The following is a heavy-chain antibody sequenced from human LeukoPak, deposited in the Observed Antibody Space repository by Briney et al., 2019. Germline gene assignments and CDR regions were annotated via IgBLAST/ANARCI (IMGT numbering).Heavy chain of an antibody. D-gene: IGHD4-11*01. V-gene: IGHV3-53*01. CDR3: AKVVLTTVTGFDP. CDR2: IYSGGST. Sequence: PGGSLRLSCAASGFTVSSTYMSWVRQAPGKGLEWVSVIYSGGSTYYADSVKGRFTISRDNSKNTLYLQMNSLRAEDTAVYYCAKVVLTTVTGFDPWGQGTLVTVSS. J-gene: IGHJ5*02. CDR1: GFTVSSTY.